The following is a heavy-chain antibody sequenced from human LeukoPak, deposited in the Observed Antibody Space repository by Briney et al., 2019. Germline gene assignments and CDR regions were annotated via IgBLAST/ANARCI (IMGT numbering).Heavy chain of an antibody. CDR3: ARDLGIAAAGGY. D-gene: IGHD6-13*01. CDR2: ISSSSSYI. Sequence: PGGSLRLSCAASGFTFSSYSMNWVRQAPGKGLGWVSSISSSSSYIYYADSVKGRFTISRDNAKNSLYLQMNSLRAEDTAVYYCARDLGIAAAGGYWGQGTLVTVSS. J-gene: IGHJ4*02. V-gene: IGHV3-21*01. CDR1: GFTFSSYS.